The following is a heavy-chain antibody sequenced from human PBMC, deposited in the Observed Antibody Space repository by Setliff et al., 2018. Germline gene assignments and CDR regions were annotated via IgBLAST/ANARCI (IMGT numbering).Heavy chain of an antibody. Sequence: PGGSLRLSCAASGFTFSSYAMTWVRQAPGKGLEWVSVISGSGGSTYYADSMKGRSVISRDNSRNSCFLQLNNLRPEDTATYYCVKDRVNDGVWDFDSWGQGIVVTVSS. V-gene: IGHV3-23*01. D-gene: IGHD4-17*01. CDR1: GFTFSSYA. J-gene: IGHJ4*02. CDR3: VKDRVNDGVWDFDS. CDR2: ISGSGGST.